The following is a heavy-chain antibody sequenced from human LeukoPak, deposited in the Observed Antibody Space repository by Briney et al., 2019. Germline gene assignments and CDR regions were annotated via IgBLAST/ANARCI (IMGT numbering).Heavy chain of an antibody. CDR3: ARAGYDILTGYCGAFDI. J-gene: IGHJ3*02. CDR2: MYYSGST. V-gene: IGHV4-59*12. CDR1: GGSIAGFY. Sequence: PSETLSLTCTVSGGSIAGFYWSWFRQSPGKGLEWIGYMYYSGSTYYNPSLKSRVSLSVATSKNQFSLKLSSVTAADTAVYYCARAGYDILTGYCGAFDIWGQGTMVIVSS. D-gene: IGHD3-9*01.